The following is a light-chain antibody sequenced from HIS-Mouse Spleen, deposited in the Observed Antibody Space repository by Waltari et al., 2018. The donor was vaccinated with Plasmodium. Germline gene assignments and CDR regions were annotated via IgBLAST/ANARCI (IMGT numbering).Light chain of an antibody. CDR3: QQYNNWSFT. J-gene: IGKJ3*01. CDR2: GAS. Sequence: DIVMTQSPATLSVSPGERATLSCRASQRVSSNLAWYQQKPGQDPRLLIYGASTRATGIPARFSGSGSGTEFTLTISSLQSEDFAVYYCQQYNNWSFTFGPGTKVDIK. CDR1: QRVSSN. V-gene: IGKV3-15*01.